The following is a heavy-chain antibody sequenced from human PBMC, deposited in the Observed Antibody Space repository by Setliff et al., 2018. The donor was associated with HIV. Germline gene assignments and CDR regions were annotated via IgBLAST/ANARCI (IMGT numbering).Heavy chain of an antibody. D-gene: IGHD3-3*01. CDR3: ARGLRFLEWLSRDNWFDP. CDR2: MNPNIGKT. J-gene: IGHJ5*02. V-gene: IGHV1-8*02. Sequence: ASVKVSCKASGYTFISYDINWVRQATGQGLEWMGWMNPNIGKTAYAQKFQGRVTMTRNTSISTVYMELSSLRSDDTAVYYCARGLRFLEWLSRDNWFDPRGQGTLVTVS. CDR1: GYTFISYD.